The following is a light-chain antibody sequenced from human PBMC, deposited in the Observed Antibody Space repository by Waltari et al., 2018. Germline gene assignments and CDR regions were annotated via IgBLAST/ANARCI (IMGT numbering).Light chain of an antibody. Sequence: DIQLTQSPSSLSASVGDRVTITCRASQRISNYLNWYQQKPGKAPKLLIYAASSLQSWVPSRFSGSGSGTDFTLTISSLQPEDFATYYCQQTYSTPPTFGGGTKVEIK. CDR1: QRISNY. V-gene: IGKV1-39*01. CDR2: AAS. CDR3: QQTYSTPPT. J-gene: IGKJ4*01.